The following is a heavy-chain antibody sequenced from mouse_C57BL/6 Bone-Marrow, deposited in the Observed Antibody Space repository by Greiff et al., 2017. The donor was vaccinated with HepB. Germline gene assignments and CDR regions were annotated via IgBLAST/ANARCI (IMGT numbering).Heavy chain of an antibody. D-gene: IGHD1-2*01. Sequence: VHLKQSGAELVRPGASVKLSCTASGFNIKDDYMHWVKQRPEQGLEWIGWIDPENGDTEYASKFQGKATITADTASNTAYLQLSSLTSEDTAVYYCTTAHYGRGQGTTLTVSS. V-gene: IGHV14-4*01. J-gene: IGHJ2*01. CDR2: IDPENGDT. CDR1: GFNIKDDY. CDR3: TTAHYG.